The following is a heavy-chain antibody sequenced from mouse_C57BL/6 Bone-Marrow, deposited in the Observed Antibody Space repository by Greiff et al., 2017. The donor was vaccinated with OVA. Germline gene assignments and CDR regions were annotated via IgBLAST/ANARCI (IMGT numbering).Heavy chain of an antibody. V-gene: IGHV1-81*01. CDR1: GYTFTSYG. Sequence: VQLQQSGAELARPGASVKLSCTASGYTFTSYGISWVKQRTGQGLEWIGEIYPRSGNTYYNEKFQGKATLTTDKSSTTAYIELRSLTSEDSAVYFCAGATTVEAPFDYWGQGTTLTVSS. CDR3: AGATTVEAPFDY. CDR2: IYPRSGNT. J-gene: IGHJ2*01. D-gene: IGHD1-1*01.